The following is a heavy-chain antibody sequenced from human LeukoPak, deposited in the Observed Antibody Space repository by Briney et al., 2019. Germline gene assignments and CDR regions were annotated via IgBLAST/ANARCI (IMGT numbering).Heavy chain of an antibody. Sequence: GGSLRLSCVASGLSVSSNYMSWVRQAPGRGLEWVSVIYRDGSSYYAESVKGRFTISRDNSKNTLYIQMNSLRAEDTAVYYCARSFYDILIGYYQYFDYWGQGTLVTVSS. CDR2: IYRDGSS. CDR1: GLSVSSNY. CDR3: ARSFYDILIGYYQYFDY. D-gene: IGHD3-9*01. V-gene: IGHV3-66*01. J-gene: IGHJ4*02.